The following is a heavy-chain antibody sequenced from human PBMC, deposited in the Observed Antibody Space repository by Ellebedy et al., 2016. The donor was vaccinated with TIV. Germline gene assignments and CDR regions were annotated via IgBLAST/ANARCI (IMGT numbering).Heavy chain of an antibody. CDR3: ATSGYSDTWLFRGMDV. Sequence: GESLKISCAASGFTFSSYWMSWVRQAPGKGLEWVANIKQDGSEKYYVDSVKGRFTISRDNAKNSLFLQMNSLRAEDTAVYYCATSGYSDTWLFRGMDVWGRGTTVTVSS. CDR2: IKQDGSEK. CDR1: GFTFSSYW. V-gene: IGHV3-7*03. D-gene: IGHD6-13*01. J-gene: IGHJ6*02.